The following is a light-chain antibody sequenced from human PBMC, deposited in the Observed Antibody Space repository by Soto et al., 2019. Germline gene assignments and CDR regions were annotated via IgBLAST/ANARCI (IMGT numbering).Light chain of an antibody. CDR1: SSNIGAGYD. V-gene: IGLV1-40*01. CDR3: QSYDSSLSGLYV. J-gene: IGLJ1*01. Sequence: SALTQPPSVSGAPGQRGTISCTGSSSNIGAGYDVHWYQQLPGTAPKLLIYGNSNRPSGVPDRFSGSKSGTSASLAITGLQAEDEADYYCQSYDSSLSGLYVFGTGTKVTVL. CDR2: GNS.